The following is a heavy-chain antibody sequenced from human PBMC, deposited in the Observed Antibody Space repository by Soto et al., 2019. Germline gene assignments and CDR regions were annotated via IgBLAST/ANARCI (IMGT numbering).Heavy chain of an antibody. J-gene: IGHJ5*02. CDR2: ISWNSGSI. CDR1: GFTFDDYA. CDR3: AKDMRRFGEFPFGSWFDP. V-gene: IGHV3-9*01. Sequence: EVQLVESGGGLVQPGRSLRLSCAASGFTFDDYAMHWVRQAPGKGLEWVSGISWNSGSIGYADSVKGRFTISRDNAKNSLYLQMNSLRAEDTALYYCAKDMRRFGEFPFGSWFDPWGQGTLVTVSS. D-gene: IGHD3-10*01.